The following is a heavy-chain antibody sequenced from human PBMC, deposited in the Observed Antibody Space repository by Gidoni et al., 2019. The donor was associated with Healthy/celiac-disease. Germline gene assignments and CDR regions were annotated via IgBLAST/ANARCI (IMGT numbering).Heavy chain of an antibody. J-gene: IGHJ4*02. D-gene: IGHD6-19*01. CDR2: INPSGGST. CDR3: ARGRSSGWYFNYFDY. Sequence: HVQLAHSGAAAKKPGASVTVSCKASGYTFTSYYMHWVRQAPGQGLEWMGIINPSGGSTSYAQKCQGRVTMTRDTSTSTVYMELSSLRSEDTAVYYCARGRSSGWYFNYFDYWGQGTLVTVSS. V-gene: IGHV1-46*01. CDR1: GYTFTSYY.